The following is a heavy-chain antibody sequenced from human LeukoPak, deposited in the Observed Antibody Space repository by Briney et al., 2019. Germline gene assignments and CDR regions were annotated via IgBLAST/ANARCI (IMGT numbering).Heavy chain of an antibody. CDR1: GEYISNYY. V-gene: IGHV4-59*08. J-gene: IGHJ2*01. CDR2: IYYSGST. Sequence: SETLSLTCTVSGEYISNYYWSWIRQPPGKGLEWIGYIYYSGSTNYNPSLKSRVTISVDTSKNQFSLKLSSVTAADTAVYYCARVSGYHWYFDLWGRGTLVTVSS. CDR3: ARVSGYHWYFDL. D-gene: IGHD3-9*01.